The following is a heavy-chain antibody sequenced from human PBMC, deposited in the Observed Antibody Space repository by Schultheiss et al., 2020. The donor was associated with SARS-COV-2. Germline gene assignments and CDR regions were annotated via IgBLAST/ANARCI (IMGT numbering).Heavy chain of an antibody. J-gene: IGHJ6*02. CDR1: GFSLSTSGVG. Sequence: SGPTLVKPTQTLTLTCTFSGFSLSTSGVGVGWIRQPPGKALEWLALIYWNDDKRYSPSLKSRLTITKDTSKNQVVLTMTNMDPVDTATYYCARILRRGYSYGYLNYYYGMDVWGQGTTVTVSS. CDR3: ARILRRGYSYGYLNYYYGMDV. V-gene: IGHV2-5*01. D-gene: IGHD5-18*01. CDR2: IYWNDDK.